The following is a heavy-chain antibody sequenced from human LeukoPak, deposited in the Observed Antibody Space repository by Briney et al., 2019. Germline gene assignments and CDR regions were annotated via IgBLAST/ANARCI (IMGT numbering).Heavy chain of an antibody. CDR2: MNRDGSEK. Sequence: GGSLRLSCAASGFTFSDFWLSWVRQAPGKGLEWVANMNRDGSEKNYVDSMKGRITISRDSAKNSLYLQMNSLRVEDTAVYHCARDGGIIRFGGQDVWGQGTTVTVS. CDR1: GFTFSDFW. CDR3: ARDGGIIRFGGQDV. V-gene: IGHV3-7*01. D-gene: IGHD3-16*01. J-gene: IGHJ6*02.